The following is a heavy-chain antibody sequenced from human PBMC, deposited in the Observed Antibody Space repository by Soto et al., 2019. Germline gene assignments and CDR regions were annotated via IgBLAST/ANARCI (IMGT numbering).Heavy chain of an antibody. D-gene: IGHD3-10*01. CDR3: ARHGFGPLHGLVDV. V-gene: IGHV4-59*08. Sequence: TSETLSLTCTVSGASLTNYYCSWFRQPPGKGLEWIGYIMYSGYSAYNLSLKRRVTMSMDTSKTQFSLMLESVTATDTAVYYCARHGFGPLHGLVDVWVQGTTVT. J-gene: IGHJ6*02. CDR1: GASLTNYY. CDR2: IMYSGYS.